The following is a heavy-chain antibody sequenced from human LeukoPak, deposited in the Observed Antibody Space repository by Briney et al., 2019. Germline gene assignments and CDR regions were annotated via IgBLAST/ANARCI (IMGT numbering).Heavy chain of an antibody. J-gene: IGHJ5*02. CDR1: GGSLSGYY. CDR2: INHSGST. D-gene: IGHD3-10*01. Sequence: MSSETLSLTCAVSGGSLSGYYWTWIRQPPGKGLEWIGEINHSGSTNYNPSLKSRVTISVDTSKNQFSLKLSSVTAADTAVYYCARDSGTTGEVKFDPWGQGTLVTVSS. V-gene: IGHV4-34*01. CDR3: ARDSGTTGEVKFDP.